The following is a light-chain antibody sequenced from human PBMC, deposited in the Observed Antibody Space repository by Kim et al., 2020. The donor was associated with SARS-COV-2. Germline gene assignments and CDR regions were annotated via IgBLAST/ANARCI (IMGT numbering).Light chain of an antibody. Sequence: PGATVTLTYGSSTEAVTSGHSAYWFQQKPGQAPRTLVFDGTNEQAWTPDRFSGSLLGGKAALTLSGALPEYEAEYYCLLSFNDAWVFGGGTQLTVL. CDR1: TEAVTSGHS. CDR2: DGT. J-gene: IGLJ3*02. V-gene: IGLV7-46*01. CDR3: LLSFNDAWV.